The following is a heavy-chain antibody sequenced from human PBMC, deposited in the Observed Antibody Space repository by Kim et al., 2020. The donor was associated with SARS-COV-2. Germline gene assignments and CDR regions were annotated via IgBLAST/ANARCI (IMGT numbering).Heavy chain of an antibody. Sequence: SETLSLICAVYGGSFSGYYWSWIRQPPGKGLEWIGEINHSGSTNYNPSLKSRVTISVDTSKNQFSLKLSSVTAADTAVYYCARSPDDILTYYFDYWGQGTLVTVSS. CDR1: GGSFSGYY. D-gene: IGHD3-9*01. CDR2: INHSGST. CDR3: ARSPDDILTYYFDY. V-gene: IGHV4-34*01. J-gene: IGHJ4*02.